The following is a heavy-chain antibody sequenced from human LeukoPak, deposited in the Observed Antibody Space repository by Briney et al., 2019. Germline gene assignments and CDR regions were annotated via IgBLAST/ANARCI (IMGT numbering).Heavy chain of an antibody. V-gene: IGHV4-34*01. CDR3: AREIKDCSGGSCYFGDAFDI. CDR2: INHSGST. D-gene: IGHD2-15*01. Sequence: SETLSLTCAVYGGSFSGYYWSWIRQPPGKGLEWIGEINHSGSTNYNPSLKSRVTISVDTSKNQFSLKLSSVTAADTAVYYCAREIKDCSGGSCYFGDAFDIWGQGTMVTVSS. J-gene: IGHJ3*02. CDR1: GGSFSGYY.